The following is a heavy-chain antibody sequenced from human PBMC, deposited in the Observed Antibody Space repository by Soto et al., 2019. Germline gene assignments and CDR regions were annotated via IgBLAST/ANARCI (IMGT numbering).Heavy chain of an antibody. CDR1: GFTFSSYA. J-gene: IGHJ4*02. Sequence: GSLRLSCAASGFTFSSYAMHWVRQAPGKGLEWVAVISYDGSNKYYADSVKGRFTISRDNSKNTLYLQMNSLRAEDTAVYYCARDSGSSWSSRLFDYWGQGTLVTVSS. CDR2: ISYDGSNK. D-gene: IGHD6-13*01. V-gene: IGHV3-30-3*01. CDR3: ARDSGSSWSSRLFDY.